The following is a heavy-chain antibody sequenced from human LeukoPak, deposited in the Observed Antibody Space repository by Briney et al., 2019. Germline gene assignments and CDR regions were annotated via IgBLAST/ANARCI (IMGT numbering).Heavy chain of an antibody. CDR3: ARVDYYGSGSFLPFDY. CDR2: IYYSGST. D-gene: IGHD3-10*01. V-gene: IGHV4-59*01. CDR1: GGSISSYY. Sequence: SETLSLTCTVSGGSISSYYWSWIRQPPGKGLEWIGYIYYSGSTNYNPSLKSRVTISVDTSKNQFSLKLSSVTAADTAVYYCARVDYYGSGSFLPFDYWGQGTLVTVSS. J-gene: IGHJ4*02.